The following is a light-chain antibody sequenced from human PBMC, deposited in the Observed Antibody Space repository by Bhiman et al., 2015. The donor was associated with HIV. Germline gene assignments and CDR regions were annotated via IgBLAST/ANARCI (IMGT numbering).Light chain of an antibody. CDR2: QDT. CDR3: RAWDNSQYV. Sequence: SYDLTQPPSVSVSPGQTASIACSADKLGDQYVTWYQQRPGQSPVMVIYQDTKRPSGIPERFSGANSGNTATLTISGTQAVDEADYYCRAWDNSQYVFGPGTKLTVL. J-gene: IGLJ1*01. CDR1: KLGDQY. V-gene: IGLV3-1*01.